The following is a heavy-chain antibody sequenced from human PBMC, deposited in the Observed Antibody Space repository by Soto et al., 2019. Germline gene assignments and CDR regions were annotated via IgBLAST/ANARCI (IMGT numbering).Heavy chain of an antibody. D-gene: IGHD6-25*01. CDR1: GYTFTEYY. CDR2: ISPNSGRT. J-gene: IGHJ6*02. Sequence: QEQLVQSGAEVKKPGASVKVSCKASGYTFTEYYIHWVRQVPGRGLEWMGWISPNSGRTKSAQKFQGWVTMTEDTSMATVYMELNGLKSDDTAIYFCARRLGAAGDYFYGLDVWGQGTAVIVSS. CDR3: ARRLGAAGDYFYGLDV. V-gene: IGHV1-2*04.